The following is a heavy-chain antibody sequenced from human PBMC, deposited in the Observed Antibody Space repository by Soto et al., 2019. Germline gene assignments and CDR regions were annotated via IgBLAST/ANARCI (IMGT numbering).Heavy chain of an antibody. CDR1: GGTFSSYA. V-gene: IGHV1-69*06. J-gene: IGHJ4*02. D-gene: IGHD3-22*01. CDR2: IIPIFGTA. Sequence: SVKVSCKASGGTFSSYAISWVRQAPGQGLEWMGGIIPIFGTANYAQKFQGRVTITADKSTSTAYMELSSLRSEDTAVYYCASVDSSGYGLYYFDYWGQGTLVTVSS. CDR3: ASVDSSGYGLYYFDY.